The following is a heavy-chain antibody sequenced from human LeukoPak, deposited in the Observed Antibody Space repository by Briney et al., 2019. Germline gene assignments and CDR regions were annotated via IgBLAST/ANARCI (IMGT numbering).Heavy chain of an antibody. V-gene: IGHV4-34*01. J-gene: IGHJ4*02. D-gene: IGHD2-15*01. CDR1: GGSFSGYY. Sequence: PSETLSLTCAVYGGSFSGYYWSWIRQPPGKGLEWIGEINHSGSTNYNPSLKSRVTISVDTSKKQSSLKLSSVTAADTAVYYCARLQSARYCSGGSCPGTPVYIDYWGQGTLVTVSS. CDR3: ARLQSARYCSGGSCPGTPVYIDY. CDR2: INHSGST.